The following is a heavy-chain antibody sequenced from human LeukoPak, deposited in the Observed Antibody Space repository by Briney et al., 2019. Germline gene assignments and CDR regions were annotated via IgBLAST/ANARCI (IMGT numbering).Heavy chain of an antibody. CDR3: ARGWMQVRKNWFDP. CDR2: SGAT. J-gene: IGHJ5*02. D-gene: IGHD2-2*03. Sequence: SGATYYNPSLESRVTISVDTSKRQFSLRLSSVTAADSAVYYCARGWMQVRKNWFDPWGQGILVTVSS. V-gene: IGHV4-31*02.